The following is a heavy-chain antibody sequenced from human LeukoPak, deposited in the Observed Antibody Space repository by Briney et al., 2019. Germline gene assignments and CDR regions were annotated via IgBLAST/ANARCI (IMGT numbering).Heavy chain of an antibody. CDR3: ASHSGYDYFDY. V-gene: IGHV4-59*01. CDR2: KYNSGST. J-gene: IGHJ4*02. D-gene: IGHD5-12*01. Sequence: PSETLSLTCTVSGGSTSSYYWSWIRQPPGKGLEWIGYKYNSGSTNYNPSLKSRVTISVDTSKNQFSLKLSSVTAADTAVYYCASHSGYDYFDYWGQGTLVTVSS. CDR1: GGSTSSYY.